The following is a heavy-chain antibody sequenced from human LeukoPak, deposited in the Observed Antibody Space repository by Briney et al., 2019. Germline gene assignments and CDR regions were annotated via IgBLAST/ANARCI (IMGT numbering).Heavy chain of an antibody. CDR1: GYTLSDYY. CDR3: ARGRFYTSGSYYNRLDY. D-gene: IGHD3-10*01. J-gene: IGHJ4*02. Sequence: GASVKVSCKASGYTLSDYYLHWMRQVPGQRPEWMAWINPNNGETKIAQKFQGRVTMTWDTSISTAYMELSRLRSDDTAIYYCARGRFYTSGSYYNRLDYWGQGTLVTVSS. V-gene: IGHV1-2*02. CDR2: INPNNGET.